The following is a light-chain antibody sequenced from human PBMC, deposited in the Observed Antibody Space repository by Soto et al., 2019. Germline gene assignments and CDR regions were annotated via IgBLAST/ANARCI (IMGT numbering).Light chain of an antibody. CDR1: QSVTSGY. Sequence: ELVLTQSPGTLSLSPGARATLSCRSSQSVTSGYLAWYQQKPGQSPRLLMYGASSRATGVPDRFSGSGSGTDFTLTITRLEPEEFAVYYCHKYGTSPLTVGGGTKVDIK. CDR2: GAS. CDR3: HKYGTSPLT. V-gene: IGKV3-20*01. J-gene: IGKJ4*01.